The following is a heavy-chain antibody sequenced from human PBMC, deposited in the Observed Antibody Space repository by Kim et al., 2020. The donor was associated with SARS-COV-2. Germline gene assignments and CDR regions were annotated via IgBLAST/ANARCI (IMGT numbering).Heavy chain of an antibody. V-gene: IGHV4-34*01. CDR3: ARGSYSSGWSKSMDY. Sequence: PSLKSRVTISVDTSKNQFSLKLSSVTAADTAVYYCARGSYSSGWSKSMDYWGQGTLVTVSS. J-gene: IGHJ4*02. D-gene: IGHD6-19*01.